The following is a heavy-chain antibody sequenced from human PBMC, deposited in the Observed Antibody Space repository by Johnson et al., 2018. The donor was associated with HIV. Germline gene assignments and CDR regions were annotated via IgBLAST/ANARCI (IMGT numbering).Heavy chain of an antibody. V-gene: IGHV3-48*04. D-gene: IGHD6-13*01. CDR2: ISSSGSTI. CDR3: ASPATQQLVPVDAFDI. J-gene: IGHJ3*02. CDR1: GFTFSSYT. Sequence: MLLVESGGGVVQPGRSLRLSCAASGFTFSSYTLHWVRQAPGKGLEWVSYISSSGSTIYYADSVKGRFTISRDNAKNSLYLQMNSLRAEDTAVYYCASPATQQLVPVDAFDIWGQGTMVTVAS.